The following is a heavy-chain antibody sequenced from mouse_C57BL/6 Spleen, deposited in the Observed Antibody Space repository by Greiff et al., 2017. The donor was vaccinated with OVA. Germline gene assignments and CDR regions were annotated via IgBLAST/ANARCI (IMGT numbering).Heavy chain of an antibody. CDR2: ISDGGSYT. Sequence: EVQLVESGGGLVKPGGSLKLSCAASGFTFSSYAMSWVRQTPEKRLEWVATISDGGSYTYYPDNVKGRFTIFRDNAKNNLYLQMSHLKSEDTAMYYCARALVPVPFDYWGQGTTLTVSS. CDR1: GFTFSSYA. CDR3: ARALVPVPFDY. J-gene: IGHJ2*01. V-gene: IGHV5-4*01.